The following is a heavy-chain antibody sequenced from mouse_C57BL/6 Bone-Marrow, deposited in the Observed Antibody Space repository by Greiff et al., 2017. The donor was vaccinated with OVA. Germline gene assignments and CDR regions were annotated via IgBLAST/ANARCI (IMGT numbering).Heavy chain of an antibody. J-gene: IGHJ3*01. Sequence: VKLMESGAELVRPGASVTLPCKASGYTFTDYEMHWVKQTPVHGLEWIGAIDPETGGTAYNQKFKGKAILTADKSSSTAYMELRSLTSEDSAVYYCTRPYDYDDGGAWFAYWGQGTLVTVSA. CDR3: TRPYDYDDGGAWFAY. CDR2: IDPETGGT. CDR1: GYTFTDYE. V-gene: IGHV1-15*01. D-gene: IGHD2-4*01.